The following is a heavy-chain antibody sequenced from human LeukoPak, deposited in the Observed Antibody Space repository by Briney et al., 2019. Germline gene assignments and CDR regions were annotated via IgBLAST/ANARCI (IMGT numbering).Heavy chain of an antibody. CDR3: AKDGGQGADY. V-gene: IGHV3-23*01. CDR1: GFSFSSYA. CDR2: ISGSDGST. Sequence: GGSLRLSCAASGFSFSSYAMSWVRQAPGKGLEWVSGISGSDGSTYYADSVKGRFTISRDNSKNTLYLQMNSLRAEDMAVYYRAKDGGQGADYWGQGTLVSVSS. J-gene: IGHJ4*02. D-gene: IGHD3-16*01.